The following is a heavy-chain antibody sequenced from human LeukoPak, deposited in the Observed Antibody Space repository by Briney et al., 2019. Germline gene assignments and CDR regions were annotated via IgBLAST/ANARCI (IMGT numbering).Heavy chain of an antibody. D-gene: IGHD5-18*01. J-gene: IGHJ6*02. CDR2: INSDGSSR. CDR3: ARDPDTAIGDYYYGMDV. CDR1: GFTFSSYW. V-gene: IGHV3-74*01. Sequence: GGSLRLSCAASGFTFSSYWMHWVRQAPGKGLVWVSRINSDGSSRSYADSVKGRFTISRDNAKNTLYLQMNSLRAEDTAVYYCARDPDTAIGDYYYGMDVWGQGTTVTVSS.